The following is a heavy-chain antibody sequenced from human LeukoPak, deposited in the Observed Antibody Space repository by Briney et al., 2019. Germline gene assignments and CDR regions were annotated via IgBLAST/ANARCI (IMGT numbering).Heavy chain of an antibody. Sequence: ASVKVSCKASGYTFTGYYMHWVRQAPGQGLEWMGWINPNSGGTSYAQNFQGRVTTTRDTSISTAYMELSRLRSDDTAVYYCAAGRGYCSGGSCYGDDSFDIWGQGTMVTVSS. CDR2: INPNSGGT. J-gene: IGHJ3*02. CDR1: GYTFTGYY. V-gene: IGHV1-2*02. CDR3: AAGRGYCSGGSCYGDDSFDI. D-gene: IGHD2-15*01.